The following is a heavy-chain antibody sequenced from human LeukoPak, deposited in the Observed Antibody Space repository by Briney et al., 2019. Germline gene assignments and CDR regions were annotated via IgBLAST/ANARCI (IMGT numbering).Heavy chain of an antibody. CDR2: IYYSGST. CDR3: ARGISDFQH. CDR1: GGSISNNY. J-gene: IGHJ1*01. Sequence: SETLSLTCTVSGGSISNNYWSWIRQPPGKGLEWIGYIYYSGSTNYNPSLKSRVTISVDTSMNQFSLKLSSVTTADTAVYYCARGISDFQHWGQGTLVTVSS. D-gene: IGHD6-19*01. V-gene: IGHV4-59*01.